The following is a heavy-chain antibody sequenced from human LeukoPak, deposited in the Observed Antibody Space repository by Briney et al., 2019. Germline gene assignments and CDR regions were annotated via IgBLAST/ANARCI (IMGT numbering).Heavy chain of an antibody. CDR3: ARKNTDMGNDLNWFDP. CDR2: INPSGGGT. D-gene: IGHD5-18*01. J-gene: IGHJ5*02. Sequence: ASVKVSCKASGYTFTSYYIHWVRQAPGQGLEWMGIINPSGGGTSYAQGFQGRVTMTRDTSTSTVYMELSSLRSEDTAVYYCARKNTDMGNDLNWFDPWGQGTLVTVSS. CDR1: GYTFTSYY. V-gene: IGHV1-46*01.